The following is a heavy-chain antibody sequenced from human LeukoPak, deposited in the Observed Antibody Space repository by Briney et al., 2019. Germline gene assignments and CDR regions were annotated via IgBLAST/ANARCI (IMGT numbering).Heavy chain of an antibody. D-gene: IGHD2-15*01. CDR1: GGSISSGSYY. CDR3: AREGPLGYCSGGSCYSPKYYYYYMDV. CDR2: IYTSGST. V-gene: IGHV4-61*02. Sequence: PSETLSLTCTVSGGSISSGSYYWSWIRQPAGKGLEWIGRIYTSGSTNYNPSLKSRVTISVDTSKNQFSLKLSSVTAADTAVYYCAREGPLGYCSGGSCYSPKYYYYYMDVWGKGTAVTISS. J-gene: IGHJ6*03.